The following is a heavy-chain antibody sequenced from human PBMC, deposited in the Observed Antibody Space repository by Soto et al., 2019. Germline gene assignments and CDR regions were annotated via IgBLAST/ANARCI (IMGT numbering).Heavy chain of an antibody. CDR3: ARDLVDSGPETSYYGLDV. CDR1: GFTFSSYA. CDR2: ISYDGSNK. Sequence: GGSLRLSCAASGFTFSSYAMHWVRQAPGKGLEWVAVISYDGSNKYYADSVKGRFTISRDNSKNTLYLQMNSLRAEDTAVDYCARDLVDSGPETSYYGLDVWGQGTTVTVSS. J-gene: IGHJ6*02. D-gene: IGHD1-26*01. V-gene: IGHV3-30-3*01.